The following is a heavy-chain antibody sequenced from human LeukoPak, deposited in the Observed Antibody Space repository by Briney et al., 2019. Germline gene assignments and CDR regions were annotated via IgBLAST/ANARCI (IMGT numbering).Heavy chain of an antibody. CDR2: ISSSSTI. D-gene: IGHD3-22*01. V-gene: IGHV3-48*04. Sequence: PGGSLRLSCAASGFTFSSYSMNWVRQAPGKGLEWVSYISSSSTIYYADSVKGRFTISRDNAKNSLYLQMNSLRAEDTAVYYCARNPDSSGYYSFDYWGQGTLVTVSS. J-gene: IGHJ4*02. CDR1: GFTFSSYS. CDR3: ARNPDSSGYYSFDY.